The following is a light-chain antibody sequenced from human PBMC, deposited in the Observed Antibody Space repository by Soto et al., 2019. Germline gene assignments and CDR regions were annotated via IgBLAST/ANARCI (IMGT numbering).Light chain of an antibody. J-gene: IGKJ5*01. CDR1: QSVSSN. CDR3: QQYNNWPPIT. V-gene: IGKV3-15*01. Sequence: EIVMTQSPATLSVSPGERATLSCRASQSVSSNLAWYQQKPGQAPMLLIYGAATRATGIPARFSGSGSGTEFPLTISSLQSEDFAVYYCQQYNNWPPITFGQGTRLEIK. CDR2: GAA.